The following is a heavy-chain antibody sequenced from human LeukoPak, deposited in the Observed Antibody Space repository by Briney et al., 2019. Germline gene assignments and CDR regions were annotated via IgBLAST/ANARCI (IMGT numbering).Heavy chain of an antibody. D-gene: IGHD5-18*01. CDR3: ARARSSYGYGDAFDI. CDR2: ISYDGSSK. J-gene: IGHJ3*02. V-gene: IGHV3-30*04. CDR1: GFTFTNYA. Sequence: GGSLRLSCAASGFTFTNYAMHWVRQAPGKGLEWVAVISYDGSSKYYADSVKGRFTISRDNSKNTLYLQMNSLRAEDTAVYYCARARSSYGYGDAFDIWGQGTMVTVSS.